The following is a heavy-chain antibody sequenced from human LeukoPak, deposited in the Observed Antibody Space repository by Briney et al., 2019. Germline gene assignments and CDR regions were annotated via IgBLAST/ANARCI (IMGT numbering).Heavy chain of an antibody. J-gene: IGHJ4*02. CDR2: ISWNSGSI. CDR3: ARAEGGTMVRGVIHLFDY. CDR1: GFTFDDYA. Sequence: PGRSLRLSCAASGFTFDDYAMHWVRQAPGKGLEWVSGISWNSGSIGYADSVKGRFTISRDNAKNSLYPQMNSLRAEDTAVYYCARAEGGTMVRGVIHLFDYWGQGTLVTVSS. V-gene: IGHV3-9*01. D-gene: IGHD3-10*01.